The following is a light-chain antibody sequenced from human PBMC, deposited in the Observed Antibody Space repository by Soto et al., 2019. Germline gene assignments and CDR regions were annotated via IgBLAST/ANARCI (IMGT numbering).Light chain of an antibody. CDR1: QSVSSNY. Sequence: EIVLTQSPGTLSLSPGERASLSCRASQSVSSNYLAWYRQKPGQAPRLLIYGVSSRAAGCPDRISASGSGTDFTLTISRLEPEDFAVYYCQQSDSSPLLTFGGGSSVEIK. V-gene: IGKV3-20*01. CDR2: GVS. J-gene: IGKJ4*01. CDR3: QQSDSSPLLT.